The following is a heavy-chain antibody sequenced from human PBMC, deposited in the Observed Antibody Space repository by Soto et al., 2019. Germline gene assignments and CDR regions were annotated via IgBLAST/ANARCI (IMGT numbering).Heavy chain of an antibody. J-gene: IGHJ4*02. Sequence: HPGGSLRLSCAASGFTFSSYAMSWVRQAPGKGLEWVSAISGSGGSTYYADSVKGRFTISRDNSKNTLYLQMNSLRAEDTAVYYCAKKAYYGDYGRLDYWGQGTLVTVSS. CDR3: AKKAYYGDYGRLDY. CDR2: ISGSGGST. D-gene: IGHD4-17*01. V-gene: IGHV3-23*01. CDR1: GFTFSSYA.